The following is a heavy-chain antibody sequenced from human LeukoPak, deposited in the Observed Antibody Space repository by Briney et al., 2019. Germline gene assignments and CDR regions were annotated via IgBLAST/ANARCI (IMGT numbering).Heavy chain of an antibody. CDR1: GFSFSNAW. CDR2: IKQDGSEK. CDR3: ARASICFDY. J-gene: IGHJ4*02. V-gene: IGHV3-7*03. D-gene: IGHD3-10*01. Sequence: GGSLRLSCATSGFSFSNAWMTWVRQAPGKGLEWVANIKQDGSEKYYVDSVKGRFTISRDNAKNSLYLQMNSLRAEDTAVYYCARASICFDYWGQGTLVTVSS.